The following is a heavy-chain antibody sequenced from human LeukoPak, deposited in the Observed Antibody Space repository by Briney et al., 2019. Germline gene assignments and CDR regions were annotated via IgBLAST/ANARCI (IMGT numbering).Heavy chain of an antibody. Sequence: SETLSLTCTVSGGSISSYYWSWIRQPPGQGLEWIGYIYYSGSTNYNPSLKSRVTISVDTSKNQFSLKLSSVTAADTAVYYCARDYWGSSWYGGAFDIWGQGTMVTVSS. CDR3: ARDYWGSSWYGGAFDI. CDR1: GGSISSYY. D-gene: IGHD6-13*01. J-gene: IGHJ3*02. V-gene: IGHV4-59*01. CDR2: IYYSGST.